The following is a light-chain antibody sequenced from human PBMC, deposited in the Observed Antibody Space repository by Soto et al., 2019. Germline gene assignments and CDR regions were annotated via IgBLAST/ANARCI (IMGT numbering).Light chain of an antibody. J-gene: IGKJ1*01. CDR1: QSISSW. CDR2: DAS. CDR3: QQYNTYPWT. Sequence: DLQMTQSPATLSASVGDRVTITCRASQSISSWLAWYQQKPGKVPKLLIDDASSLESGVPSRFSGSGSGTEFPLTISSLQPDDFATYYCQQYNTYPWTFGQGTKVEIK. V-gene: IGKV1-5*01.